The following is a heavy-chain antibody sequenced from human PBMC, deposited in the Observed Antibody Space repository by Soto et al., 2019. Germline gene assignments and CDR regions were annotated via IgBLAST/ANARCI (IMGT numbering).Heavy chain of an antibody. Sequence: GESLKISCKGSGYSFDSFWIGWVRQMPGKGLEWMGLIYPGDSETRCSPSFQGQVTISADKSTNTAYLQWSSLKASDTAMYYCARPNAYSSSWYNYYGMDVWGQGTTVTVSS. D-gene: IGHD6-13*01. CDR3: ARPNAYSSSWYNYYGMDV. CDR2: IYPGDSET. J-gene: IGHJ6*02. CDR1: GYSFDSFW. V-gene: IGHV5-51*01.